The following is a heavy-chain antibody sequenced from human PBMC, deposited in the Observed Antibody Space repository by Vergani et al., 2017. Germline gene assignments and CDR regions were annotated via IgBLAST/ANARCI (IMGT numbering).Heavy chain of an antibody. Sequence: QVQLVQSGAEVKKPGSSVKVSCKASGGTFSSYTISWVRQAPGQGLEWMGRIIPILGIANNAQKFQGIVTITADKSTSTAYMELSSLRSEDTAVYYCARAASKVVVPAAMYNWFDPWGQGTLVTVSS. J-gene: IGHJ5*02. CDR2: IIPILGIA. CDR1: GGTFSSYT. V-gene: IGHV1-69*02. D-gene: IGHD2-2*01. CDR3: ARAASKVVVPAAMYNWFDP.